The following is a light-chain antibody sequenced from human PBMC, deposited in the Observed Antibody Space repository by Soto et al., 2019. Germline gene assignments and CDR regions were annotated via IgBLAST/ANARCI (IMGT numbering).Light chain of an antibody. V-gene: IGLV2-8*01. J-gene: IGLJ3*02. CDR3: SADAGSSTLWVFGSTAVCV. CDR2: EVN. CDR1: SSDVGGYNS. Sequence: QSALTQPPSASGSPGQSVTISCTGTSSDVGGYNSVSWYQQYPGKAPKLMIYEVNKRPSGVPDRFSGSKSGNTASLTVSGLPAEDEADYDCSADAGSSTLWVFGSTAVCVFGGGTKLTVL.